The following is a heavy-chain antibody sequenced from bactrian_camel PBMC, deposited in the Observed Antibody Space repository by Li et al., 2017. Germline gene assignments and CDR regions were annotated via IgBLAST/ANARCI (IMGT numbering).Heavy chain of an antibody. CDR2: IYTGDGVT. Sequence: QVQLVESGGGLVQPGGSLTLSCAASGHTYSSNCMGWFRQAPGKEREAVAGIYTGDGVTYYADSVKYRFTISRDNAKNSVSLQMNSLKPDDSGMYFCALLPRYYGNSCWENRLISGADYWGQG. CDR1: GHTYSSNC. V-gene: IGHV3S54*01. J-gene: IGHJ4*01. D-gene: IGHD1*01. CDR3: ALLPRYYGNSCWENRLISGADY.